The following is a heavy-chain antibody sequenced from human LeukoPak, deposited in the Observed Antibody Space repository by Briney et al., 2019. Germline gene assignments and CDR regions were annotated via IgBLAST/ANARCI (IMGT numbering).Heavy chain of an antibody. D-gene: IGHD3-22*01. V-gene: IGHV3-23*01. J-gene: IGHJ6*02. CDR1: GFTFSSYA. Sequence: GGSLRLSCAASGFTFSSYAMSWVRQAPGKGLEWVSAISGSGGSTYYADSVKGRFTISRDNAKNTLYLQMNSLRAEDTAVYYCARGHYYDSSGYLTFYYYYGMDVWGQGTTVTVSS. CDR2: ISGSGGST. CDR3: ARGHYYDSSGYLTFYYYYGMDV.